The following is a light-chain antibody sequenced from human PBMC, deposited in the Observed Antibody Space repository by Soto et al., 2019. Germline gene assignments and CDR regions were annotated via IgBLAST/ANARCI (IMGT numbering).Light chain of an antibody. CDR3: QQYGSSGT. CDR2: GAS. CDR1: QSVRSSY. V-gene: IGKV3-20*01. Sequence: EIVLPQSPGTLSLSPGESATLSCRASQSVRSSYLAWYQQKPGQAPRLLIYGASSRATGIPDRFSGSGSATDFTLTISRLEPEDFAVDDCQQYGSSGTFGQGTKVDIK. J-gene: IGKJ1*01.